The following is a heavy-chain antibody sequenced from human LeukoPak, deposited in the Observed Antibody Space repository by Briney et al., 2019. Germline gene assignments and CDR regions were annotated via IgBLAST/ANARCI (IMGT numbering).Heavy chain of an antibody. D-gene: IGHD3-22*01. CDR3: ARGSAQGVDSSGYYHDY. CDR1: GYTFTGYY. V-gene: IGHV1-46*01. Sequence: ASVKVSCKASGYTFTGYYMHWVRQAPGQGLEWMGIINPSGGSTSYAQKFQGRVTMIRDTSTSTVYMELSSLRSEDTAVYYCARGSAQGVDSSGYYHDYWGQGTLVTVSS. J-gene: IGHJ4*02. CDR2: INPSGGST.